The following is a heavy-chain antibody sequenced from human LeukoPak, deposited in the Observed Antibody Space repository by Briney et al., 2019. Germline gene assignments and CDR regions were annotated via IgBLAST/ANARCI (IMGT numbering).Heavy chain of an antibody. V-gene: IGHV1-2*02. CDR3: ARLCVSCISDY. CDR2: INPNSGGT. CDR1: GYTSSSYG. J-gene: IGHJ4*02. Sequence: GASVKVSCKTSGYTSSSYGFSWVRQAPGQGLEWMGWINPNSGGTNYAQKFQGRVTMTRDTSISTAYMELSRLRSDDTAVYYCARLCVSCISDYWGQGTLVTVSS. D-gene: IGHD2-8*01.